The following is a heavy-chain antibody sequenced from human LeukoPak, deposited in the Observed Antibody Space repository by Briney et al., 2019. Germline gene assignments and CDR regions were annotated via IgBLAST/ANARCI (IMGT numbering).Heavy chain of an antibody. CDR3: ARQSYCSSTSCYTGIGTPDY. Sequence: ASVKVSCKASGGTFSSYAISWVRQAPGQGLEWMGGIIPIFGTANYAQKFQGRVTITADESTSTAYMELSSLRSEDTAVYYCARQSYCSSTSCYTGIGTPDYWGQGTLVTVSS. D-gene: IGHD2-2*02. J-gene: IGHJ4*02. V-gene: IGHV1-69*13. CDR2: IIPIFGTA. CDR1: GGTFSSYA.